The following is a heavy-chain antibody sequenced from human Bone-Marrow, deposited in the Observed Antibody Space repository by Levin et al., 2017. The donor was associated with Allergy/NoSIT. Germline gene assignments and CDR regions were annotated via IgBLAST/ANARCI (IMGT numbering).Heavy chain of an antibody. V-gene: IGHV4-4*07. J-gene: IGHJ5*02. CDR3: ARVSGSHEGPWFDP. CDR2: IRSSGST. Sequence: TSETLSLTCTVSGSSISSFYWTWIRQPAGKGLEWIGRIRSSGSTNYNPSLKSRVTMSVDTSKDQFSLTLNSVTAADTAVYYCARVSGSHEGPWFDPWGQGTLVTVSS. D-gene: IGHD1-26*01. CDR1: GSSISSFY.